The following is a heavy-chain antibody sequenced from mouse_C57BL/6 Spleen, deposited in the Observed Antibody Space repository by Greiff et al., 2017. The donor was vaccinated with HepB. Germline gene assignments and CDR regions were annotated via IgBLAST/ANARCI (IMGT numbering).Heavy chain of an antibody. Sequence: QVQLQQSGAELARPGASVKLSCKASGYPFPSYGLGGVKQRTGQGLEWIGEIYPRSGNTYYNEKFKGKATLTADKSSSTAYMELRSLTSEDSAVYFCARSGDRGYYFDYWGQGTTLTVSS. CDR3: ARSGDRGYYFDY. CDR1: GYPFPSYG. CDR2: IYPRSGNT. D-gene: IGHD2-14*01. J-gene: IGHJ2*01. V-gene: IGHV1-81*01.